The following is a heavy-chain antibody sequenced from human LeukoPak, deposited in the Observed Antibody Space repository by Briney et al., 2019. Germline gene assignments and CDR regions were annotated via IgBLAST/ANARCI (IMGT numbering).Heavy chain of an antibody. CDR1: GGSISSSNW. Sequence: SGTLSLTCAVSGGSISSSNWWSWVRQPPGMRLEWIGNLYFSGNPYYNPSLNSRVTISVDTSKNQFSLKMRSVTAADTAVYYCARLGSGYPTPDYWGQGTLVTVSS. V-gene: IGHV4-4*02. D-gene: IGHD6-19*01. J-gene: IGHJ4*02. CDR2: LYFSGNP. CDR3: ARLGSGYPTPDY.